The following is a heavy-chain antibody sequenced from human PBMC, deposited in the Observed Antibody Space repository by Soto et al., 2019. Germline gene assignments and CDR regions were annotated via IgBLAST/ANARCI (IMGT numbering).Heavy chain of an antibody. CDR3: ARDLDSGSYLADDDFDI. J-gene: IGHJ3*02. CDR2: IRTYNGNT. CDR1: GYTFTTFG. D-gene: IGHD1-26*01. Sequence: ASVKVSCKASGYTFTTFGINWVRQAPGQGLEWMGWIRTYNGNTNYAQKLQGRVTMTTDTSTSTAYMELRSLRPDDTAVYYCARDLDSGSYLADDDFDIWGQGTMVTVSS. V-gene: IGHV1-18*01.